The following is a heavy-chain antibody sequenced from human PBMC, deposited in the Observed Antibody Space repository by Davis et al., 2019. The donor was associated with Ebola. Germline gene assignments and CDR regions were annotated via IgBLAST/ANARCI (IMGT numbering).Heavy chain of an antibody. CDR2: ISYDGSNK. V-gene: IGHV3-30*03. J-gene: IGHJ4*02. D-gene: IGHD1-26*01. CDR1: GFTFSSYG. CDR3: ARGLRYSESRLPAD. Sequence: GGSLRLSCAASGFTFSSYGMHWVRQAPGKGLEWVAVISYDGSNKYYADSVKGRFTISRDNSKNTLYLQMNSLRAEDTAVYYCARGLRYSESRLPADWGQGTLVTVSP.